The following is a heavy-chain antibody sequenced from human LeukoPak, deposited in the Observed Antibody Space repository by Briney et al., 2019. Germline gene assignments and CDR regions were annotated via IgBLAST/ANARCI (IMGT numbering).Heavy chain of an antibody. CDR3: ANVPPYGSGEGYSSSGMDV. V-gene: IGHV3-30*18. CDR1: GFTFSSYG. D-gene: IGHD3-10*01. CDR2: ISYDGSNK. Sequence: GGSLRLSCAALGFTFSSYGMHWVRHAPGKGLEGVAGISYDGSNKYYADSVKGRFTISRDNSKNTLYLQMNSLRGGDTAVYYCANVPPYGSGEGYSSSGMDVWGQGTTVTVSS. J-gene: IGHJ6*02.